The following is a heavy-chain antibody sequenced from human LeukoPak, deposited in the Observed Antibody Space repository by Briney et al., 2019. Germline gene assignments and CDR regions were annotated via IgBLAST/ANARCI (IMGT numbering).Heavy chain of an antibody. CDR3: ARAPNMTTVTTAPPAFDY. CDR1: GGSMSPYH. Sequence: SETLSLTCTVSGGSMSPYHWGWIRQPPGKGLEWTGYIYYSGSTNYNPSLKSRVTISVDTSKNQFSLKLSSVTAADTAIYYCARAPNMTTVTTAPPAFDYWGQGTLVTVSS. V-gene: IGHV4-59*12. J-gene: IGHJ4*02. CDR2: IYYSGST. D-gene: IGHD4-11*01.